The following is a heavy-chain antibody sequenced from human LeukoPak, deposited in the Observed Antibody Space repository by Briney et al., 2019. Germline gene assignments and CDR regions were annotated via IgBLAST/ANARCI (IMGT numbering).Heavy chain of an antibody. CDR3: ARGGNYGSFDY. CDR2: ISSDGRST. CDR1: GFTFSSYS. Sequence: QPGGSLRLSCAASGFTFSSYSMHWVRQAPGKGLEWVSVISSDGRSTYYADSVKGRFTISRDNAKNTLYLQMNSLRAEDTAVYYCARGGNYGSFDYWGQGTLVIVSS. V-gene: IGHV3-30*04. D-gene: IGHD1-7*01. J-gene: IGHJ4*02.